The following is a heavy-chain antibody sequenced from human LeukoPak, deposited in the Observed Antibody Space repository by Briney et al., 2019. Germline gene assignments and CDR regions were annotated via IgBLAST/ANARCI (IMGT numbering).Heavy chain of an antibody. V-gene: IGHV4-59*01. CDR1: GGSISGYY. Sequence: PSETLSLTCTVSGGSISGYYWSCIQQPPGKRLEWIGYIYYSGSTNYNPSLKSRVTISVDTSKNQFSLKLTSLTAADTAVYYCAREDSSGYLGYWGQGTLVTVSS. J-gene: IGHJ4*02. CDR2: IYYSGST. CDR3: AREDSSGYLGY. D-gene: IGHD3-22*01.